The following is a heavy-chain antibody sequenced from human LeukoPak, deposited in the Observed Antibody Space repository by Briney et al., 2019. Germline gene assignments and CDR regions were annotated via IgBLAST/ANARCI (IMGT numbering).Heavy chain of an antibody. CDR3: ARVVGGPHYYYYYMDV. CDR1: GGSISSGGYY. V-gene: IGHV4-31*03. CDR2: IYYSGST. D-gene: IGHD3-16*01. J-gene: IGHJ6*03. Sequence: SETLSLTCTVSGGSISSGGYYWSWIRQHPGKGLEWIGYIYYSGSTYYNPSLKSRVTISVDTSKNQFSLKLSSVTAADTAVYYCARVVGGPHYYYYYMDVWGKGTTVTVSS.